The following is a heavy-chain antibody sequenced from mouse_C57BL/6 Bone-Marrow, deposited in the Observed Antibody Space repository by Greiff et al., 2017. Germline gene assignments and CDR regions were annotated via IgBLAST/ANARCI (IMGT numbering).Heavy chain of an antibody. CDR1: GYTFTSYW. Sequence: QVQLQQPGAELVKPGASVKMSCKASGYTFTSYWITWVKQRPEQGLEWIGDIYPGSGSTNYNEKFKSKATLTVDTSSSTAYMQLSSLTSEDSAVYCCAREERAAQATGGYWGQGTTLTVSS. D-gene: IGHD3-2*02. CDR2: IYPGSGST. J-gene: IGHJ2*01. V-gene: IGHV1-55*01. CDR3: AREERAAQATGGY.